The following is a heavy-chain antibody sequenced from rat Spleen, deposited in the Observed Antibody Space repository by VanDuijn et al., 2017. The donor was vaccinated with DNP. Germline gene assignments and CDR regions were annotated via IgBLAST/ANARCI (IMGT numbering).Heavy chain of an antibody. Sequence: EVQLVESGGGLVQPGRSLKLSCAASGFTFGNSYMAWVRQAPKEGLEWVAAISYHGGSTYYRDSVKGRFTISRDNAKSSLYLQMDSLRSEDTATYYCTTVYGGYSGWFASWGQGTLVTVSS. D-gene: IGHD1-11*01. CDR3: TTVYGGYSGWFAS. CDR2: ISYHGGST. CDR1: GFTFGNSY. J-gene: IGHJ3*01. V-gene: IGHV5-20*01.